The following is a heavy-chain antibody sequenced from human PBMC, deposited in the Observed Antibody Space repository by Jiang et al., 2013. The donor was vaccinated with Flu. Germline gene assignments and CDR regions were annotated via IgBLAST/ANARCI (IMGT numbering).Heavy chain of an antibody. D-gene: IGHD3-22*01. J-gene: IGHJ3*02. CDR2: IYPGDSDT. CDR3: ARHAHYSDGSGYFYDAFDI. Sequence: VKKPGESLTISCKGSGYIFASYWIAWVRQMPGKGLEWMGIIYPGDSDTRYSPSFQGQVTLSADKSISTAFLQWNSLKASDTAMYYCARHAHYSDGSGYFYDAFDIWSQGTMVTVSS. V-gene: IGHV5-51*01. CDR1: GYIFASYW.